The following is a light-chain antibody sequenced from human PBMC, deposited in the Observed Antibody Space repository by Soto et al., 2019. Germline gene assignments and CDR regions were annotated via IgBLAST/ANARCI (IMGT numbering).Light chain of an antibody. CDR1: QSISSY. CDR2: AAS. CDR3: QQRDSTLLT. Sequence: DIQMTQSPSSLSASVGDRVTITCRASQSISSYLNWYQQKPGKAPKLLIYAASSLQSGVPSRFSGSGSRTDFTLTISSLQPEDFATYYCQQRDSTLLTFGGGTKVE. J-gene: IGKJ4*01. V-gene: IGKV1-39*01.